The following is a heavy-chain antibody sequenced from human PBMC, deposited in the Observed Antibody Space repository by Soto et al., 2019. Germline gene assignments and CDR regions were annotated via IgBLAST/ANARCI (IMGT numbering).Heavy chain of an antibody. CDR1: GYTFTSYY. CDR3: ARGIQGRSGSYYGNAFDI. Sequence: QVQLVQSGAEVKKPGASVKVSCKASGYTFTSYYLHWVRQAPGQGLEWMGIINPSRGSTNYAQKFQGRVTMTRDTSTSTVYMELSSLRSEDTAVYYCARGIQGRSGSYYGNAFDIWGQETMVTVSS. CDR2: INPSRGST. J-gene: IGHJ3*02. D-gene: IGHD1-26*01. V-gene: IGHV1-46*01.